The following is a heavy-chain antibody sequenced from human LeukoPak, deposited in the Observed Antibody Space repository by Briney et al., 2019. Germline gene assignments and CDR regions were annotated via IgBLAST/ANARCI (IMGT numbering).Heavy chain of an antibody. J-gene: IGHJ4*02. CDR3: ARDRDSYGLFDY. CDR2: INPSGGST. D-gene: IGHD5-18*01. Sequence: ASVKVSCKASGGTFSSYAISWVRQAPGQGLEWMGIINPSGGSTSYAQKFQGRVTMTRDMSTSTVYVELSSLRSEDTAVYYCARDRDSYGLFDYWGQGTLVTVSS. CDR1: GGTFSSYA. V-gene: IGHV1-46*01.